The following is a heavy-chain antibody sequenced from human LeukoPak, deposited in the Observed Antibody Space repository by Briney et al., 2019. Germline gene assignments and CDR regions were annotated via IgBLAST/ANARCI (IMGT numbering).Heavy chain of an antibody. CDR3: AKGYCSSTRCSPYNWFDP. CDR1: GFTFDGYA. Sequence: GRSLRLSCAASGFTFDGYAMHWVRQAPGRGLEWVSGISWKSGTIDYADSVKGRFTISRDNAKNSLYLQMNSLRAEDTALYHCAKGYCSSTRCSPYNWFDPWGQGTLVTVSS. CDR2: ISWKSGTI. J-gene: IGHJ5*02. D-gene: IGHD2-2*01. V-gene: IGHV3-9*01.